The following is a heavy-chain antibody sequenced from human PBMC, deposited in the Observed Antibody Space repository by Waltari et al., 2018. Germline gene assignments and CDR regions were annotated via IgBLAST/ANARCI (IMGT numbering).Heavy chain of an antibody. CDR1: GFTFSSYA. V-gene: IGHV3-23*03. J-gene: IGHJ2*01. CDR2: IYSGGST. Sequence: EVQLLESGGGLVQPGGSLRLSCAASGFTFSSYAMSWVRQAPGKGLELVSGIYSGGSTYYADSVKGRFTISRDNSKNTLYLQMNSLRAEDTAVYYCAKEESARGYCTFDLWGRGTLVTVSS. CDR3: AKEESARGYCTFDL. D-gene: IGHD2-8*01.